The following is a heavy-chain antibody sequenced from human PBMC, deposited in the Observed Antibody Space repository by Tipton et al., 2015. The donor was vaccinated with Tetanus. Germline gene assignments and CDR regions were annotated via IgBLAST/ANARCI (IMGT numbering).Heavy chain of an antibody. CDR1: GGSISSYY. Sequence: TLSLTCTVSGGSISSYYWSWIRQPPGKGLEWIGYIYYSGSTNYNPSLKSRVTISVDTSTSQFSLKLTSATAADTAVYYCARERMRLIGEVIFRYFDLGGRGTLVTVSS. D-gene: IGHD3-3*01. CDR3: ARERMRLIGEVIFRYFDL. J-gene: IGHJ2*01. CDR2: IYYSGST. V-gene: IGHV4-59*01.